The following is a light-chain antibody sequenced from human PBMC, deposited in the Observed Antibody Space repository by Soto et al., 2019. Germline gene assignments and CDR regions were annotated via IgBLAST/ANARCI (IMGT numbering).Light chain of an antibody. CDR1: QSVSSD. J-gene: IGKJ5*01. CDR2: GAS. Sequence: EIVMTQSPATLSVSPGVRATLSCRASQSVSSDLAWYHQKPGQAPRLLIYGASTRATGIPARFSGSGSGTEFTLTINSLQSEDFAVYYCQQYNNWPRTFGQGTRLEIK. CDR3: QQYNNWPRT. V-gene: IGKV3-15*01.